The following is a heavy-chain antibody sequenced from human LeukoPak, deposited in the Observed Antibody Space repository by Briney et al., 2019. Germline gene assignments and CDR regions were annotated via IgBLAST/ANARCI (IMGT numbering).Heavy chain of an antibody. CDR2: FDPEDGET. CDR3: ARVKPPAVLGAYYYMDV. D-gene: IGHD4/OR15-4a*01. J-gene: IGHJ6*03. Sequence: ASVKVSCKVSGYTLTELSMHWVRQAPGKGLEWMGGFDPEDGETIYAQKFQGRVTMTEDTSTDTAYMELRSLRSDDTAVYYCARVKPPAVLGAYYYMDVWGKGTTVTVSS. CDR1: GYTLTELS. V-gene: IGHV1-24*01.